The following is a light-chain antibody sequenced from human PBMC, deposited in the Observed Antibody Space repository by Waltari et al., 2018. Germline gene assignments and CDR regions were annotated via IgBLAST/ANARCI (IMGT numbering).Light chain of an antibody. CDR1: SSYVGGNNF. Sequence: QSALTQPASLSGYPGQSITISCTGRSSYVGGNNFPSWYQQHPGKPPKLIIYDYTDRPSGVSDRFSGSMSANTASLTISGLLADDEALYFCSSSSTTGTLVLFGGGTKLTVL. V-gene: IGLV2-14*03. J-gene: IGLJ2*01. CDR3: SSSSTTGTLVL. CDR2: DYT.